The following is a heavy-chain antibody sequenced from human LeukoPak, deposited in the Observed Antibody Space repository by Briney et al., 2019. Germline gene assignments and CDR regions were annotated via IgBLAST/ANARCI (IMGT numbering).Heavy chain of an antibody. Sequence: KTSQTLSLTCTVSGGSISSGDYYWSWIRQPPGKGLEWVGYIYYSGSTYYNPSLKSRVTISVDTSKNQFSLKLSSVTAADTAVYYCARERTVTTYGYYYYYMDVWGKGTTVTVSS. D-gene: IGHD4-17*01. CDR2: IYYSGST. CDR1: GGSISSGDYY. CDR3: ARERTVTTYGYYYYYMDV. V-gene: IGHV4-30-4*01. J-gene: IGHJ6*03.